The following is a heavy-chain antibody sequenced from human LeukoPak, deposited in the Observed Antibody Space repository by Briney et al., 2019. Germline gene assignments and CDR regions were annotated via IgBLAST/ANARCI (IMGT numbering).Heavy chain of an antibody. V-gene: IGHV4-31*03. CDR3: ARASGDYYYGMDV. J-gene: IGHJ6*04. CDR1: GGSISSGGYY. CDR2: IYYSGST. D-gene: IGHD4-17*01. Sequence: SETLSLTCTVSGGSISSGGYYWSWTRQHPGKGLEWIGYIYYSGSTYYNPSLKRRVTISVDTSKNQFSLKLSSVTAADTAVYYCARASGDYYYGMDVWGKGTTVTVSS.